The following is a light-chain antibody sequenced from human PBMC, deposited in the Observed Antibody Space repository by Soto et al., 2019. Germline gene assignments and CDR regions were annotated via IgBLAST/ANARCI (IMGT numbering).Light chain of an antibody. CDR3: QSYDNGLRSYVL. J-gene: IGLJ2*01. Sequence: QSVLTQPPSGSGAPGQRVTISCTGGSSNIGAGYDLHWYQQLPGTDPKLLIYGNSNRPSEVPDRFSGSKSATSASLAITGRQAEDAAGSYCQSYDNGLRSYVLLGGGTKQTVL. V-gene: IGLV1-40*01. CDR2: GNS. CDR1: SSNIGAGYD.